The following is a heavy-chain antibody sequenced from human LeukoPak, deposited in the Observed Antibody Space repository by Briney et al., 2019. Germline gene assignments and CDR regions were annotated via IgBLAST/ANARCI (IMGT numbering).Heavy chain of an antibody. CDR1: GGSISSSSYY. CDR3: ARVPPPYDSSGYYYWVYFDY. D-gene: IGHD3-22*01. CDR2: IYYSGST. Sequence: SETLSLTCTVSGGSISSSSYYWGWIRQPPGKGLEWIGSIYYSGSTYYNPSLKSRVTISVDTSKNQFSLKLSSVTAADTAVYYCARVPPPYDSSGYYYWVYFDYWGQGTLVTVS. V-gene: IGHV4-39*07. J-gene: IGHJ4*02.